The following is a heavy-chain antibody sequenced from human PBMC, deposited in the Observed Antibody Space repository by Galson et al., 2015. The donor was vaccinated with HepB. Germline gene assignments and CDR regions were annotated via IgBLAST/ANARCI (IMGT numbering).Heavy chain of an antibody. CDR1: GFTFSSYW. D-gene: IGHD3-10*01. V-gene: IGHV3-74*01. CDR3: ARDPAPYYSVSMDYFVYSGMDV. CDR2: INSDGRST. J-gene: IGHJ6*02. Sequence: SLRLSCAASGFTFSSYWMHWVRQAPGKGLVWVSRINSDGRSTNYADSVKGRFTISRDNAKNTLSLQMNSLRDEDTAVYYCARDPAPYYSVSMDYFVYSGMDVWGQGTTVTVSS.